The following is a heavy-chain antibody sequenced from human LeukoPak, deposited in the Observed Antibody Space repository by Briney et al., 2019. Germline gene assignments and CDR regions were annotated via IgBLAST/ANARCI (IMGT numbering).Heavy chain of an antibody. J-gene: IGHJ4*02. V-gene: IGHV1-18*01. CDR1: GYTFTSYG. CDR3: ARDEGSGWFETLDY. CDR2: ISAYNGNT. D-gene: IGHD6-19*01. Sequence: ASVKVSCKASGYTFTSYGISWVRQAPGQGLEWMGWISAYNGNTNYAQKLQGRVTMTTDTSTSTAYMELRSLRSEDTAVYYCARDEGSGWFETLDYWGQGTLVTVSS.